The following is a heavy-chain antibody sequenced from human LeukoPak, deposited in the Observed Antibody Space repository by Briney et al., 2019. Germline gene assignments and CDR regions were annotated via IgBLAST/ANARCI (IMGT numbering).Heavy chain of an antibody. CDR1: GFTFSLYA. CDR2: INDESSDI. J-gene: IGHJ4*02. CDR3: ARDTFQPGLIDS. D-gene: IGHD2-2*01. V-gene: IGHV3-21*05. Sequence: GGSLRLSCAASGFTFSLYAVNWVRQAPGKGLEWVSYINDESSDIHYAGSVRGRFTISRDDARQILYLQLSSLRVEDMAVYYCARDTFQPGLIDSWGQGTLVTVSS.